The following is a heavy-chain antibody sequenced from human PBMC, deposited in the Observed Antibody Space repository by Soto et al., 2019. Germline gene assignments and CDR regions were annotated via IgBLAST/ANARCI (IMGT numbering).Heavy chain of an antibody. D-gene: IGHD3-22*01. CDR3: AKDAPGSGWLSDY. Sequence: EVQLVESGGGLVQPGRSLRLSCAASGFTFDDYAMHWVRQAPGKGLEWVSGITGNGGTSYVDFVRGRFTISRDNSKNTLYLQMNSLRAEDTAVYYCAKDAPGSGWLSDYWGQGTLVTVSS. J-gene: IGHJ4*02. CDR2: ITGNGGT. V-gene: IGHV3-23*04. CDR1: GFTFDDYA.